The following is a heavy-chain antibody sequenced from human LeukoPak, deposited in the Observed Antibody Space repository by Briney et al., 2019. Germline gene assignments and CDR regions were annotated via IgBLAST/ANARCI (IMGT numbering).Heavy chain of an antibody. Sequence: SETLSLTCTVSGGSISSSSYYWGWIRQPPGKGLEWIGSIYYSGSTYYNPSLKSRVTISVDTSKNQFSLKLSSVTAADTAVYYCASPGYSSSWYLDYFDYWGQGTLVTVSS. CDR3: ASPGYSSSWYLDYFDY. CDR2: IYYSGST. V-gene: IGHV4-39*01. CDR1: GGSISSSSYY. D-gene: IGHD6-13*01. J-gene: IGHJ4*02.